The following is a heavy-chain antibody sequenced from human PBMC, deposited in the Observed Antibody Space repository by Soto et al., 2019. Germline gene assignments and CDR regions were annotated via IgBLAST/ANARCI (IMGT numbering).Heavy chain of an antibody. CDR1: GFTFSSYS. J-gene: IGHJ4*02. Sequence: GSLRLSCAASGFTFSSYSMNWVRQAPGKGLEWVSSISSSSSYIYYADSVKGRFTISRDNAKNSLYLQMNSLRAEDTAVYYCARAVYSANADIDYWGQGTLVTVSS. D-gene: IGHD2-15*01. CDR3: ARAVYSANADIDY. V-gene: IGHV3-21*01. CDR2: ISSSSSYI.